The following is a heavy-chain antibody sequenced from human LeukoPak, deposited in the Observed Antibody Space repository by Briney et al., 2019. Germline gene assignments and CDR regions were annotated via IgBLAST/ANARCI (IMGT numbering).Heavy chain of an antibody. V-gene: IGHV4-59*08. CDR1: GGSISSYY. J-gene: IGHJ4*02. CDR2: IYYSGST. D-gene: IGHD6-19*01. CDR3: ARQLGGGWYYDY. Sequence: SETLCLTCTVSGGSISSYYWSWIRQPPGKGLEWIGYIYYSGSTNYNPSLKSRVTISVDTSKNQFSLKLSSVTAADTAVYYCARQLGGGWYYDYWGQGTLVTVSS.